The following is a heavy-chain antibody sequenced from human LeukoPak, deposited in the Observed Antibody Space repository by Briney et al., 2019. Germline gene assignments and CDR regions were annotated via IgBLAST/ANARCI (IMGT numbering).Heavy chain of an antibody. J-gene: IGHJ5*02. CDR2: ISAYNGNT. CDR1: GYTFTSYG. V-gene: IGHV1-18*01. D-gene: IGHD3-10*01. CDR3: ARDRAVLLWFGSQGEFDP. Sequence: ASVKVSCKASGYTFTSYGISWVRQAPGQGLEWMGWISAYNGNTNYAQKLRGRVTMTTDTSTSTAYMELRSLRSDDTAVYYCARDRAVLLWFGSQGEFDPWGQGTLVTVSS.